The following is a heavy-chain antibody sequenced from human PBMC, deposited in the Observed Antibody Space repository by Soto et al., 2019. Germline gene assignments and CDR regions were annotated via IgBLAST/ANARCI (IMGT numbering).Heavy chain of an antibody. D-gene: IGHD6-6*01. V-gene: IGHV1-69*13. Sequence: SVKVSCKASGGTFSSYAISWVRQAPGQGLEWMGGIIPIFGTANYAQKFQGRVTITADESTSTAYMELSSLRSEDTAVYYCARGGVGDSSSSATPYYYYGMDVWGQGTTVTVSS. CDR2: IIPIFGTA. J-gene: IGHJ6*02. CDR3: ARGGVGDSSSSATPYYYYGMDV. CDR1: GGTFSSYA.